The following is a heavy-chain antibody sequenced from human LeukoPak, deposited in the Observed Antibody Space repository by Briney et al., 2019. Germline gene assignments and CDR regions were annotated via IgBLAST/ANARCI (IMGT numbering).Heavy chain of an antibody. D-gene: IGHD5-12*01. J-gene: IGHJ4*02. V-gene: IGHV3-23*01. Sequence: GGSLRLSCAASGFIFSSYAMSWVRQAPGKGLEWVSTISGSGGSTYYADSVKGRFTISRDNSKNTLYLQMNSLGAEDTAVYYCAKAPIVATRYFDYWGQGTLVTVSS. CDR2: ISGSGGST. CDR1: GFIFSSYA. CDR3: AKAPIVATRYFDY.